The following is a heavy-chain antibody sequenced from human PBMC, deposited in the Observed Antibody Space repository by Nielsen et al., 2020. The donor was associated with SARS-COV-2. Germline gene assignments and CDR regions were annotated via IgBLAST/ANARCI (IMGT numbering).Heavy chain of an antibody. V-gene: IGHV3-9*01. Sequence: SLKISCAASGFTFDDYAMHWVRQAPGKGLEWVSGISWNSGSIGYADSVKGRFAISRDNAKNSLYLQMNSLRAEDTALYYCATLRGWEDYCGMDVWGQGTTVTVSS. CDR3: ATLRGWEDYCGMDV. D-gene: IGHD1-26*01. J-gene: IGHJ6*02. CDR2: ISWNSGSI. CDR1: GFTFDDYA.